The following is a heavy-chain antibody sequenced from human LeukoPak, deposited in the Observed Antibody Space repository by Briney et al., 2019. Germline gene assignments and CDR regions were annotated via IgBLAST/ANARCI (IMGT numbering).Heavy chain of an antibody. CDR3: AKGGLRASNDY. D-gene: IGHD4-17*01. CDR1: GFTFSSYA. CDR2: ISGSGVST. Sequence: GGSLRLSCAASGFTFSSYAMIWVRRAPGKGLEGVSAISGSGVSTYYADSVKGRFTISRDNSKNTLYLQMNSLRAEDTAVYYCAKGGLRASNDYWGQGNLVTVSS. V-gene: IGHV3-23*01. J-gene: IGHJ4*02.